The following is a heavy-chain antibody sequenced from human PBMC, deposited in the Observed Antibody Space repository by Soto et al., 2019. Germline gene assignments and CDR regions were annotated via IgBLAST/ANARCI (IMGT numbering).Heavy chain of an antibody. J-gene: IGHJ4*02. CDR2: IYSGGST. CDR3: AREGSSSHAYCDY. D-gene: IGHD6-13*01. CDR1: GFTVSSNY. Sequence: EVQLVESGGGLIQPGGSLRLSCAASGFTVSSNYMSWVRQAPGKGLEWVSVIYSGGSTYYADSVKGRFTISRDNSKNTLYLQMNSLRAEDTAVYYCAREGSSSHAYCDYWGQGTLVTVSS. V-gene: IGHV3-53*01.